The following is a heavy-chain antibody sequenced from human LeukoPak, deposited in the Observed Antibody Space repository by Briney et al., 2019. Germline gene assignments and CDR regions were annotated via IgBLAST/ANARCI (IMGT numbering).Heavy chain of an antibody. V-gene: IGHV3-23*01. CDR3: AKVFNIVVVPAGFDY. D-gene: IGHD2-2*01. Sequence: GGSLRLSCAASGFTFSSYAMSWVRQAPGKGLEWVSAISGSGGSTYYADSVKGRFTFSRDNSKNTLYLQMNSLRAEDTAVYYCAKVFNIVVVPAGFDYWGQGTLVTVSS. J-gene: IGHJ4*02. CDR2: ISGSGGST. CDR1: GFTFSSYA.